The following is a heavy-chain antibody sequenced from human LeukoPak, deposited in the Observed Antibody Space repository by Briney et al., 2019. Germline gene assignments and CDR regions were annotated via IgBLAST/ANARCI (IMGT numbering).Heavy chain of an antibody. D-gene: IGHD5-18*01. CDR1: GFTFTNYW. CDR3: ARQLSGITGYTYGRGIDY. CDR2: IKQDRSEK. V-gene: IGHV3-7*01. Sequence: GFLRLSCAASGFTFTNYWMSWVRQAPGKGLELVANIKQDRSEKYYVDSVKGRFTISRDNAKKSLYLQMNSLRAEDTAVYYCARQLSGITGYTYGRGIDYWGQGTLLTVSS. J-gene: IGHJ4*02.